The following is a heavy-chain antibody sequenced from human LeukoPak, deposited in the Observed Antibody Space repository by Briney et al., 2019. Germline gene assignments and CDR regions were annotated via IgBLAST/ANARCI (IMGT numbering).Heavy chain of an antibody. CDR2: IYTSGST. CDR1: GGSISSSSYY. Sequence: SSETLSLTCTVSGGSISSSSYYWGWIRQPAGKGLEWIGRIYTSGSTNYNPSLKSRVTMSVDTSKNQFSLKLSSVTAADTAVYYCARGPATVTIVYYYYMDVWGKGTTVTVSS. J-gene: IGHJ6*03. D-gene: IGHD4-11*01. V-gene: IGHV4-61*02. CDR3: ARGPATVTIVYYYYMDV.